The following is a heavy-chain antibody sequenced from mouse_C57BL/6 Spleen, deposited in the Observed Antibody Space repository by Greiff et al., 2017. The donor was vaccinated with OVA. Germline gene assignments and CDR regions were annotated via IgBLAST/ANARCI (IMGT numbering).Heavy chain of an antibody. Sequence: EVKLMESGPVLVKPGASVKMSCKASGYTFTDYYMNWVKQSHGKSLEWIGVINPYNGGTSYNQKFKGKATLTVDKSSSTAYMELNSLTSEDSAVYYCARGKDFDVWGTGTTVTVSS. CDR2: INPYNGGT. CDR3: ARGKDFDV. V-gene: IGHV1-19*01. CDR1: GYTFTDYY. J-gene: IGHJ1*03.